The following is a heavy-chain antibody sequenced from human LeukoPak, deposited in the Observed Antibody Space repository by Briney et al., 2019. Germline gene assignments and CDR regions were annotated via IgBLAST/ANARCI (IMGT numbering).Heavy chain of an antibody. D-gene: IGHD3-10*01. CDR1: GSTFSSYD. J-gene: IGHJ4*02. V-gene: IGHV1-8*02. CDR2: MNPNSGDT. Sequence: ASVKVSCKASGSTFSSYDINWVRQATGQGLEWMGWMNPNSGDTGHTQRFQGRVTMTRDTSISTAYMELSSLRSEDTAVYYCARGPYGTGSHFDFWGQGTLVTVSS. CDR3: ARGPYGTGSHFDF.